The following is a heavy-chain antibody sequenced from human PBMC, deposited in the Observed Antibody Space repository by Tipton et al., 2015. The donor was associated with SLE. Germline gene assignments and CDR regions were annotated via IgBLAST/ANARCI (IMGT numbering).Heavy chain of an antibody. V-gene: IGHV3-30*04. CDR1: GFTFSSYA. Sequence: SLRLSCAASGFTFSSYAMHWVRQAPGKGLEWVAVISYDGSNKYYADSVKGRFTISRDNSKNTLYLQMNSLRAEDTAVYYCARDSLGGDGGNFEEYFQHWGQGTLVTVSS. CDR3: ARDSLGGDGGNFEEYFQH. D-gene: IGHD4-23*01. J-gene: IGHJ1*01. CDR2: ISYDGSNK.